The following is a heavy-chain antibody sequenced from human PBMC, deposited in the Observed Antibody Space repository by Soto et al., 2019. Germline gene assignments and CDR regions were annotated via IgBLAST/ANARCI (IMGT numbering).Heavy chain of an antibody. CDR2: IYYSGST. D-gene: IGHD3-10*01. Sequence: QVQLQESGPGLVKPSQTLSLTCTVSGGSISSGGYYWSWIRQHPGKGLEWIGYIYYSGSTYYNPSVKRRVTISVDTSKTLFSLKLSSVTAAVTAVYCCARALTMVRGPRFRHDAFDIWGQGTMVTVSS. CDR1: GGSISSGGYY. J-gene: IGHJ3*02. CDR3: ARALTMVRGPRFRHDAFDI. V-gene: IGHV4-31*03.